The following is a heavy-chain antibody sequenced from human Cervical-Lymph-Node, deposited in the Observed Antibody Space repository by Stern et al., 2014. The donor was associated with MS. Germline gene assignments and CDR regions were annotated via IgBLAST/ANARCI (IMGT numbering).Heavy chain of an antibody. V-gene: IGHV3-20*04. CDR3: ARRAAAVTYWYFDL. D-gene: IGHD6-13*01. CDR2: VNWNGATN. Sequence: EVQLEETGGDVVRPGGSLRLSCAASGFTFGAYGMGWVRQAPGKGLEWGSGVNWNGATNYYADSVQCLFTISSDNAKDSVILQMHSLRAEDTAFYYCARRAAAVTYWYFDLWGRGTLVTVSS. CDR1: GFTFGAYG. J-gene: IGHJ2*01.